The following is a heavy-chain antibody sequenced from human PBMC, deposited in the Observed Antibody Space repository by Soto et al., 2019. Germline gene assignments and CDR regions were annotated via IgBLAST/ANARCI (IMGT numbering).Heavy chain of an antibody. Sequence: GESLNISCKGSGYSFVSYWIAWVRQMPGKGLEWMGSIYPGDSDTTYSPSIQGQVTISADKSSTTVYLQWNTLKASDTAMYCCAKTDGYEVEYWGQGTQVTVSS. V-gene: IGHV5-51*01. CDR2: IYPGDSDT. J-gene: IGHJ4*02. CDR3: AKTDGYEVEY. D-gene: IGHD5-18*01. CDR1: GYSFVSYW.